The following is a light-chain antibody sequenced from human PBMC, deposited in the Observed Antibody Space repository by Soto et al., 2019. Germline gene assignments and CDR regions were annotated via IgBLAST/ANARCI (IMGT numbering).Light chain of an antibody. CDR3: CSYAGSSTWV. CDR2: EVS. CDR1: SSDVGSYNL. Sequence: QSALTQPASVSGSPGQSITISCTGTSSDVGSYNLVSWYQQRPGKAPTLMIYEVSKRPSGVSNRFSGSKSGNTASLTISGLQAEDEADYSCCSYAGSSTWVFGGGTKLTVL. J-gene: IGLJ3*02. V-gene: IGLV2-23*02.